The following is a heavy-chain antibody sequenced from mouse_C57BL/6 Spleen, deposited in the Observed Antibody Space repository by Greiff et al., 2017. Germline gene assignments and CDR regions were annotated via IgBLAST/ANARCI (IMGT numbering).Heavy chain of an antibody. Sequence: QVQLQQSGAELARPGASVKMSCKASGYTFTSYTMHWVKQRPGQGLEWIGYINPSSGYTKYNQKFKDKATLTADKSSSTAYMQLSSLTSEDSAVYYCASDYYGSSYGAMDYWGQGTSVTVSS. CDR2: INPSSGYT. CDR1: GYTFTSYT. CDR3: ASDYYGSSYGAMDY. D-gene: IGHD1-1*01. V-gene: IGHV1-4*01. J-gene: IGHJ4*01.